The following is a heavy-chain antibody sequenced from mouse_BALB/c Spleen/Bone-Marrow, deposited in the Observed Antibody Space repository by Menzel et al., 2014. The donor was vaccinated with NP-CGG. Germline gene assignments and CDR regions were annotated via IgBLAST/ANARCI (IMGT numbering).Heavy chain of an antibody. Sequence: QVQLQHSGAELVKPGASVKLSCKASGYTFTSYYMYWVKQRPGQGLEWFGEINPSNGGTNFNEKFKNKATLTVDKSSSTAYMQLSSLTSEDSVVYYCSRGRRDALDYWGQGTSVTVSS. V-gene: IGHV1S81*02. J-gene: IGHJ4*01. CDR3: SRGRRDALDY. CDR1: GYTFTSYY. CDR2: INPSNGGT.